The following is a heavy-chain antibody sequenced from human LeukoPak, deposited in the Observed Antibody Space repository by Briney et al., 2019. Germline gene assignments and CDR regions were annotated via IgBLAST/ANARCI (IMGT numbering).Heavy chain of an antibody. CDR3: ARDRGGSRSDC. CDR2: IYTGGTT. Sequence: GGSLRLSCAASGFTVSTNYMSWVRQAPGKGLEWVSVIYTGGTTYYADSVKGRFTISRDNSKNTLYLQMDSLRAEDTAVNYCARDRGGSRSDCWGQGTLVTVSS. J-gene: IGHJ4*02. CDR1: GFTVSTNY. D-gene: IGHD6-13*01. V-gene: IGHV3-66*01.